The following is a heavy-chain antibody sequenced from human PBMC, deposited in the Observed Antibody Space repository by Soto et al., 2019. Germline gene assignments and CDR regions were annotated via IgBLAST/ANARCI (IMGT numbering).Heavy chain of an antibody. CDR1: GFTFGDYG. V-gene: IGHV3-49*04. Sequence: PGGSLRLSCTGSGFTFGDYGMTWVRQAPGKGLEWVGFIRSKSYGGTTEYAASVKGRLTIARDDSKSIAYPQMNSLRTEDTALYYCAQEAPGGWHFFDTWGQGTLVTVSS. CDR3: AQEAPGGWHFFDT. CDR2: IRSKSYGGTT. D-gene: IGHD6-19*01. J-gene: IGHJ4*02.